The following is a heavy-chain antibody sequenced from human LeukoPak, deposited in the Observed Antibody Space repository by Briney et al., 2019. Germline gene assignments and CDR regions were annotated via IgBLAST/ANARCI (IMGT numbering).Heavy chain of an antibody. V-gene: IGHV3-13*04. J-gene: IGHJ6*02. CDR2: ITTTGDT. CDR1: GFTFSTYD. D-gene: IGHD6-13*01. Sequence: PGGSLRLSCSSSGFTFSTYDMHWVRQATGRGLEWVAGITTTGDTYYPGSVKGRFTISRENVKNSLPLQMNSLRAGDTAVYYCTRAAGSSVSYLHYAVDVWGQGTTATVSS. CDR3: TRAAGSSVSYLHYAVDV.